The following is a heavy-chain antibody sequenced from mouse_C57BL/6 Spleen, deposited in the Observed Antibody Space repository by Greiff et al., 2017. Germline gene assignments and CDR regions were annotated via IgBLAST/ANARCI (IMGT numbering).Heavy chain of an antibody. CDR1: GFSLTSYG. CDR2: IWSGGST. J-gene: IGHJ2*01. V-gene: IGHV2-2*01. CDR3: ARNGLLLYFDY. Sequence: VKLVESGPGLVQPSQSLSITCTVSGFSLTSYGVHWVRQSPGQGLEWLGVIWSGGSTDYYAAFISRLSISKDNSKGQVFFKMNSLQADDTAIYYCARNGLLLYFDYWGQGTTLTVSS. D-gene: IGHD2-3*01.